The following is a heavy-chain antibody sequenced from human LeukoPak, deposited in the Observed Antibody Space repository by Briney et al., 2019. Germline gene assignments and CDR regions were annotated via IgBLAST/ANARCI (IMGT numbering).Heavy chain of an antibody. V-gene: IGHV3-33*06. D-gene: IGHD3-22*01. J-gene: IGHJ4*02. CDR1: GFTFSSYG. Sequence: PGGSLRLSCAASGFTFSSYGMHWVRQAPGKGLEWVAVIWYDGSNTYYADSVKGRFTISRDNSKNTLYLQMNSLRAEDTAVYYCAKAFEYYDSSGNFPYFDYWGQGTLVTVSS. CDR3: AKAFEYYDSSGNFPYFDY. CDR2: IWYDGSNT.